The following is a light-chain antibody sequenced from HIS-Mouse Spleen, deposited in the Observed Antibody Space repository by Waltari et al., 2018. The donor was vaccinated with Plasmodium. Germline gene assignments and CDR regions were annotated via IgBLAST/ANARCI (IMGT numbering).Light chain of an antibody. CDR2: NVS. J-gene: IGLJ2*01. V-gene: IGLV2-8*01. Sequence: QSALTQPPSASGSPGQSFPISCTGTSSDVGAYTYVPWYLQHPGKAPKLMIYNVSKRPSGVPDRFSGSKSGNTASLTVSGLQAEDEADYYCSSYAGSNNLVFGGGTKLTVL. CDR1: SSDVGAYTY. CDR3: SSYAGSNNLV.